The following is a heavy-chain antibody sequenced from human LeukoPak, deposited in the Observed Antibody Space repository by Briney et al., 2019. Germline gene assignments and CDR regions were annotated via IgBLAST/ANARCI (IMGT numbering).Heavy chain of an antibody. CDR3: ARDLSERYSADY. CDR1: GFTFSSYW. V-gene: IGHV3-30*03. J-gene: IGHJ4*02. D-gene: IGHD1-26*01. CDR2: ISYDGIIK. Sequence: QTGGSLRLSCAASGFTFSSYWMHWVRQAPGKGLEWVAFISYDGIIKYYADSVKGRFIISRDNSQNTLDLQMNSLRTEDTAVYYCARDLSERYSADYWGQGTLVTVSS.